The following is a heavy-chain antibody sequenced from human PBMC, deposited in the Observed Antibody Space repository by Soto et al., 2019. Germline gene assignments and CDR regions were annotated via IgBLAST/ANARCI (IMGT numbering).Heavy chain of an antibody. Sequence: QVQLQESGPGLVRPSETLSLTCPVFGASVSSGLYYWSWIRQPPGKGLEYIGYIYYTGINNYKPSLKSRVIISIDTSKNQFSLNLNSVTAADTAMYYCARQVRSPSYFDYWGQGTLVTVSS. J-gene: IGHJ4*02. CDR1: GASVSSGLYY. CDR3: ARQVRSPSYFDY. CDR2: IYYTGIN. V-gene: IGHV4-61*01.